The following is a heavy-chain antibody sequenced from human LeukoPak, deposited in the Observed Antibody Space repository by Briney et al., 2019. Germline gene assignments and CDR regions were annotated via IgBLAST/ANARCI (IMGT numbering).Heavy chain of an antibody. CDR2: ISGSGGST. V-gene: IGHV3-23*01. CDR1: GFTFSRYA. J-gene: IGHJ4*02. CDR3: ASRITMVRGVITDFDY. Sequence: GGSLRPSCAASGFTFSRYAMSWVRQAPGKGLEWVSAISGSGGSTYYADSVKGRFTISRDNSKNTLYLQMNSLRAEDTAVYYCASRITMVRGVITDFDYWGQGTLVTVSS. D-gene: IGHD3-10*01.